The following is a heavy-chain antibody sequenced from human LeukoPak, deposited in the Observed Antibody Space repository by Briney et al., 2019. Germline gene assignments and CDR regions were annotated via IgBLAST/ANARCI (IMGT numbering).Heavy chain of an antibody. CDR1: GGSISSYY. CDR3: ATYYYDSSGYYYFDY. V-gene: IGHV4-59*01. Sequence: SETLSLTCTVSGGSISSYYWSWIRQPPGKGLEWIGYIYYSGSTNYNPSLKSRVTISVDTSKNRFSLKLSSVTAADTAVYYCATYYYDSSGYYYFDYWGQGTLVTVSS. D-gene: IGHD3-22*01. CDR2: IYYSGST. J-gene: IGHJ4*02.